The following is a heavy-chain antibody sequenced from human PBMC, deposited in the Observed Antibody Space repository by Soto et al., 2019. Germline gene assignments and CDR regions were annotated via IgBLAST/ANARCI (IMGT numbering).Heavy chain of an antibody. CDR1: GYTFTGYY. Sequence: QVQLVQSGAEVKKPGASVKVSCKASGYTFTGYYMHWVRQAPGQGLEWMGWINPNSGGTNYAQKFQGWVTMTRDTSISTAYMELSRLRSDDMAVYYCARDPYSYCSYSGGDYYGMDVWGQGTTVTVSS. J-gene: IGHJ6*02. CDR3: ARDPYSYCSYSGGDYYGMDV. V-gene: IGHV1-2*04. D-gene: IGHD5-18*01. CDR2: INPNSGGT.